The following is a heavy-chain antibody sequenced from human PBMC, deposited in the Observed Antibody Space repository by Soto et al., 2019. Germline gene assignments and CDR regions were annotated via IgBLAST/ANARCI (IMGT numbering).Heavy chain of an antibody. D-gene: IGHD6-6*01. CDR3: ARGEAARHIDH. J-gene: IGHJ4*02. CDR1: GCSIRSYY. V-gene: IGHV4-59*01. Sequence: SGTLSLTCTVSGCSIRSYYWSWIRQPPGKGLEWIGYIYYSGSTNYNPSLKSRVTISVDTSKNQFSLKLSSVTAADTAVYYCARGEAARHIDHWGQGTLVTLSS. CDR2: IYYSGST.